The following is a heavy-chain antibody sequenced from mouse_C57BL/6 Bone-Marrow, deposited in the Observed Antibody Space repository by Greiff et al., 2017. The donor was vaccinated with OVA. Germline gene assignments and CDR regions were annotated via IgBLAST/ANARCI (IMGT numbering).Heavy chain of an antibody. CDR3: ARYYYGSSQYYFDY. CDR1: GYTFTSYW. J-gene: IGHJ2*01. CDR2: IYPGSGST. V-gene: IGHV1-55*01. Sequence: QVQLQQSGAELVKPGASVKMSCKASGYTFTSYWITWVKQRPGQGLEWIGDIYPGSGSTNYNEKFKSKATLTVDTSSSTAYMQLSSLTSEDSAVYYCARYYYGSSQYYFDYWGQGTTLTVSS. D-gene: IGHD1-1*01.